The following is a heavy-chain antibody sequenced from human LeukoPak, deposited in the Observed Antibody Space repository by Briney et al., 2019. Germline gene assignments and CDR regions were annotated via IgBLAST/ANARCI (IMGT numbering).Heavy chain of an antibody. V-gene: IGHV4-31*03. CDR2: IYYSGST. D-gene: IGHD6-13*01. CDR3: ARAAGPLAAPDF. CDR1: GGSISSGGYY. Sequence: SETLSLTCTVSGGSISSGGYYWSWIRQHPGKGLEWIGYIYYSGSTFHNPSLKSRVTISVDTSKNQFSLKLSSVTAADTAVYYCARAAGPLAAPDFWGQGTPVTVSS. J-gene: IGHJ4*02.